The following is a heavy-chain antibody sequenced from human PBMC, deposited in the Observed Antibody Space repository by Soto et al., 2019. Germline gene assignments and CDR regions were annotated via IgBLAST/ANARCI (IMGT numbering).Heavy chain of an antibody. CDR2: INSDGSST. V-gene: IGHV3-74*01. J-gene: IGHJ6*02. D-gene: IGHD3-9*01. CDR1: GFTFSSYC. CDR3: ARGIRYFDWLSKTNYYYYYGMDV. Sequence: GGSLRLSCAASGFTFSSYCMHWVRQAPGKGLVWVSRINSDGSSTSYADSVKGRFTISRDNAKNTLYLQMNSLRAEDTAVYYCARGIRYFDWLSKTNYYYYYGMDVWGQGTTVTVSS.